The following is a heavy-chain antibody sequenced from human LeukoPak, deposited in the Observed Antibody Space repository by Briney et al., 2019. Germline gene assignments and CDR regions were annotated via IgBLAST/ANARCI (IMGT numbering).Heavy chain of an antibody. CDR1: GYTFTSYG. V-gene: IGHV1-18*01. CDR3: AGAPFYDSSGYPADY. Sequence: ASVKVSCKASGYTFTSYGISWVRQAPGQGLEWMGWISAYNGNTNYAQKLQGRVTMTTDTSTSTAYMELRSLRSDDTAVYYCAGAPFYDSSGYPADYWGQGTLVTVSS. D-gene: IGHD3-22*01. J-gene: IGHJ4*02. CDR2: ISAYNGNT.